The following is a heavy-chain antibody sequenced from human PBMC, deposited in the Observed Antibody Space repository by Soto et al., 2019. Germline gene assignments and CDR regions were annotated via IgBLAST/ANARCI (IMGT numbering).Heavy chain of an antibody. CDR1: GYTFTSYA. CDR3: ARDPVVAATGNAFDI. Sequence: ASVKVSCKASGYTFTSYAMHWVRQAPGQRLEWMGWINAGNGNTKYSQKFQGRVTITRDTSASTAYMELSSLRSEDTAVYYCARDPVVAATGNAFDIWGQGTMVTVSS. D-gene: IGHD2-15*01. V-gene: IGHV1-3*01. CDR2: INAGNGNT. J-gene: IGHJ3*02.